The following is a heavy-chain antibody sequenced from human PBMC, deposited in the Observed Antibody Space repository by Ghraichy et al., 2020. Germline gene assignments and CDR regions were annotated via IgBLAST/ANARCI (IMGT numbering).Heavy chain of an antibody. CDR3: AKAQFLYSTYWYFDL. D-gene: IGHD6-13*01. CDR1: GFTFSSYA. CDR2: ISGSGGST. V-gene: IGHV3-23*01. Sequence: GGSLRLSCAASGFTFSSYAMSWVRQAPGKGLEWVSAISGSGGSTYYADSVKGRFTISRDNSKNTLYLQMNSLRAEDTAVYYCAKAQFLYSTYWYFDLWGRGTLVTVSS. J-gene: IGHJ2*01.